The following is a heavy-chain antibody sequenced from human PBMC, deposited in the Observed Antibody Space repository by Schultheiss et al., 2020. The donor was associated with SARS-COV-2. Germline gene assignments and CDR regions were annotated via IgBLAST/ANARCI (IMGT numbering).Heavy chain of an antibody. CDR2: ISWNSGSI. CDR1: GFTFSSYA. Sequence: GGSLRLSCAASGFTFSSYAMHWVRQAPGKGLEWVSGISWNSGSIGYADSVKGRFTISRDNAKNTLYLQMNSLRAEDTAVYYCARALKVDTAMVGYWGQGTLVTVSS. J-gene: IGHJ4*02. V-gene: IGHV3-9*01. CDR3: ARALKVDTAMVGY. D-gene: IGHD5-18*01.